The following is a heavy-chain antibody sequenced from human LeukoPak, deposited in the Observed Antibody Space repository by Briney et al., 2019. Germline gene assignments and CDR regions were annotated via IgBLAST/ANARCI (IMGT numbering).Heavy chain of an antibody. CDR2: IIPIFGTA. V-gene: IGHV1-69*05. Sequence: GASVKVSCKASGGTFSSYAISWVRQAPGQGLEWMGGIIPIFGTANYAQKFQGRVTMTRDTSISTAYMELSRLRSDDTAVYYCAGGYYGSGSYYHRYYYYMDVWGKGTTVTVSS. J-gene: IGHJ6*03. CDR1: GGTFSSYA. D-gene: IGHD3-10*01. CDR3: AGGYYGSGSYYHRYYYYMDV.